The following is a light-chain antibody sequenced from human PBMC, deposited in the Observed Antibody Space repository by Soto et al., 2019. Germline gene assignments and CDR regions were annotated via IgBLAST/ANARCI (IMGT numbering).Light chain of an antibody. CDR3: AAWDNSLVGGPA. J-gene: IGLJ2*01. Sequence: QSVLTQPPSASGTPGQRVTISCSGSNSNIGSKYVYWYQQLPGTAPKLLLYRNNQRPSGVPDRFPGSKSGTSASLAISGLRSEDEADYYCAAWDNSLVGGPAFGGGTKVTVL. CDR1: NSNIGSKY. CDR2: RNN. V-gene: IGLV1-47*01.